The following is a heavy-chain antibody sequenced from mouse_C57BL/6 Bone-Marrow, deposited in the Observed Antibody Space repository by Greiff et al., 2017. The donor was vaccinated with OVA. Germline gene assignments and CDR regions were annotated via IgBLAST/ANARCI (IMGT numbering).Heavy chain of an antibody. CDR2: IYPGNSDT. CDR1: GYTFTSYW. J-gene: IGHJ2*01. V-gene: IGHV1-5*01. CDR3: TRDLNYGSSYYFDY. Sequence: VQLQQSGTVLARPGASVKMSCKTSGYTFTSYWMHWVKQRPGQGLEWIGAIYPGNSDTSYNQKFKGKAKLTAVTSASTAYMELSSLTNEDSAVYYCTRDLNYGSSYYFDYWGQGTTLTVSS. D-gene: IGHD1-1*01.